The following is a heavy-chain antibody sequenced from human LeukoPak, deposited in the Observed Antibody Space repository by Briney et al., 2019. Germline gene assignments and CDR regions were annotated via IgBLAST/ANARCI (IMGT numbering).Heavy chain of an antibody. CDR3: ARRGSSGWYFDY. V-gene: IGHV5-51*01. CDR1: GYSFTSYW. CDR2: IYPGDYDS. D-gene: IGHD6-19*01. Sequence: GESLKISCKGSGYSFTSYWIGWVRKMPGKGLDWMGIIYPGDYDSRYSPSFQGQVTISADKSISTAYLQWSSLKASDTAMHYCARRGSSGWYFDYWGQGTLVTVSS. J-gene: IGHJ4*02.